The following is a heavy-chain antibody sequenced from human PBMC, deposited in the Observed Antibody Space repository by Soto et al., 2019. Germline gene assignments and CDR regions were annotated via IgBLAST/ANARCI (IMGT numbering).Heavy chain of an antibody. CDR1: GGSISSYY. CDR2: IYYSGST. J-gene: IGHJ2*01. D-gene: IGHD4-4*01. Sequence: QVQLQESGPGLVKPSETLSLTCTVSGGSISSYYWSWIRQPPGKGLEWIGYIYYSGSTNYNPSLNSRVTISVDTSKNQFSLKLSSVTAADTAVYYCARAPSNYDWYFDLWGRGTLVTVSS. V-gene: IGHV4-59*01. CDR3: ARAPSNYDWYFDL.